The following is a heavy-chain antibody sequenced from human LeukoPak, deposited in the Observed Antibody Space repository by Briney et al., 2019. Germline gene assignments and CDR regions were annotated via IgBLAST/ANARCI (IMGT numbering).Heavy chain of an antibody. Sequence: SQTLSLTCTVSGYAITSGGFSWNWIRQPPGKGLEWIGYIYYSGSTNYNPSLKSRVTISVDTSKNQFSLKLTSVTAADTAVYYCARWDDSAWGFGNWGPGTLVTVSS. J-gene: IGHJ4*02. CDR1: GYAITSGGFS. V-gene: IGHV4-61*08. CDR3: ARWDDSAWGFGN. CDR2: IYYSGST. D-gene: IGHD6-19*01.